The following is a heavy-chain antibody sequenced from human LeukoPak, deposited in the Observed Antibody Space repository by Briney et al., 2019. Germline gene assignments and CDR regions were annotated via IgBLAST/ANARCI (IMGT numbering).Heavy chain of an antibody. CDR3: ARDPHNVAASWFDP. CDR2: ISDDGAYI. J-gene: IGHJ5*02. CDR1: GFTFSSYA. Sequence: GGSLRLSCAASGFTFSSYAMSWVRQAPGKGLEWVSSISDDGAYIYYADSVKGRFTISRDNANSSLYLQMDSLSPEDTAVYYCARDPHNVAASWFDPWGQGALVTVSS. D-gene: IGHD1-26*01. V-gene: IGHV3-21*01.